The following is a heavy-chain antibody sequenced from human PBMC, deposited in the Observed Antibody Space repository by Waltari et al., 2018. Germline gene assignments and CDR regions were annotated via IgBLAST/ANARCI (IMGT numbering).Heavy chain of an antibody. CDR3: AKCPSIVVVVAATERYFQH. J-gene: IGHJ1*01. CDR2: ISGSGGST. V-gene: IGHV3-23*04. D-gene: IGHD2-15*01. Sequence: EVQLVESGGGLVQPGGSLRLSCAASGFTFSSYAMSWVRQAPGKGLEWVSAISGSGGSTYYADSVKGRFTISRDNSKNTLYLQMNSLRAEDTAVYYCAKCPSIVVVVAATERYFQHWGQGTLVTVSS. CDR1: GFTFSSYA.